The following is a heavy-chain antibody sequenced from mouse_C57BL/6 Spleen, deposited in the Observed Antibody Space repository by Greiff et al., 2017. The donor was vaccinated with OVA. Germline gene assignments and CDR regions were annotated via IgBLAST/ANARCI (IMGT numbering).Heavy chain of an antibody. CDR2: IYPGDGDT. V-gene: IGHV1-82*01. J-gene: IGHJ4*01. CDR1: GYAFSSSW. CDR3: ARTWYYAMDY. Sequence: VQVVESGPELVKPGASVKISCKASGYAFSSSWMNWVKQRPGKGLEWIGRIYPGDGDTNYNGKFKGKATLTADKSSSTAYMQLSSLTSEDSAVYFCARTWYYAMDYWGQGTSVTVSS.